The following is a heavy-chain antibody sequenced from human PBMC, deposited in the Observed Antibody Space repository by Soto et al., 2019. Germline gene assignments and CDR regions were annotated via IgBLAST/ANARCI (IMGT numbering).Heavy chain of an antibody. V-gene: IGHV4-31*03. CDR3: ARGRGSSSNNFFDP. CDR2: FYSSGSV. CDR1: GYSITAGGYY. J-gene: IGHJ5*02. D-gene: IGHD6-6*01. Sequence: SETLSLTCSVSGYSITAGGYYWSWIRQHPGKGLEWIGSFYSSGSVIYNPSLKSRVSISGDTSRNQFSMTLTSVTAADTALYYCARGRGSSSNNFFDPWGQGTLVTVSS.